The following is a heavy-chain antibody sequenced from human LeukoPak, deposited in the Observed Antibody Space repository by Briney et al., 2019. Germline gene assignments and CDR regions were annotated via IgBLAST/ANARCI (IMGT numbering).Heavy chain of an antibody. V-gene: IGHV3-21*01. CDR2: ISSSSYI. CDR1: GFTFSSYT. J-gene: IGHJ4*02. Sequence: GGSLRLSCAASGFTFSSYTMIWVRQAPGKGLEWVSSISSSSYIYYADSVKGRFTISRDNAKNSLYLQMNSLRAEDTAVYYCAREIHLDYWGQGTLVTVSS. CDR3: AREIHLDY.